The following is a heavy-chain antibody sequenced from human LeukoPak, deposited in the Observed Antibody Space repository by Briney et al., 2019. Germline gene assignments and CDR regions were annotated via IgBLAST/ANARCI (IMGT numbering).Heavy chain of an antibody. CDR3: ARHRRHYYDSSGYYFYAFDI. Sequence: SETLSLTCTVSGGSISSYYWSWIRQPPGKGLEWIGYIYYSGSTNYNPSLKSRVTISVDTPKNQFSLKLSSVTAADTAVYYCARHRRHYYDSSGYYFYAFDIRGQGTMVTVSS. CDR1: GGSISSYY. V-gene: IGHV4-59*08. J-gene: IGHJ3*02. D-gene: IGHD3-22*01. CDR2: IYYSGST.